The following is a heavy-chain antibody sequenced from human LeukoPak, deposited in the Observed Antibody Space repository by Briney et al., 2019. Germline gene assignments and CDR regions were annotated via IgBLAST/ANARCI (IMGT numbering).Heavy chain of an antibody. CDR2: IYTSGST. D-gene: IGHD3-22*01. CDR3: ARITYYYDSSGYYYWYAFDI. J-gene: IGHJ3*02. CDR1: GGSISSYY. Sequence: SETLSLTCTVSGGSISSYYWSWIRQPAGKGLEWIGRIYTSGSTNYNPSLKSRVTMSVDTSKNQFSLKLSSVTAADTAVYYCARITYYYDSSGYYYWYAFDIWGQGTMVTVSS. V-gene: IGHV4-4*07.